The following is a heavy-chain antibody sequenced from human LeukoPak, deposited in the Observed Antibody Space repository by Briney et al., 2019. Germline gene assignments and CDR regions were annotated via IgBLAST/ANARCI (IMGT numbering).Heavy chain of an antibody. Sequence: PGGSLRLSCAASRSFFSSYAMHWVRQAPGKGLEWLAVISSDGTNKYYADSVKGRFTISRDNSKNTLYLQMNSLRVEDTAVYYCARTGLYAIPSTSPVYGYWGQGTLVTVSS. CDR2: ISSDGTNK. CDR3: ARTGLYAIPSTSPVYGY. D-gene: IGHD2-8*01. V-gene: IGHV3-30-3*01. J-gene: IGHJ4*02. CDR1: RSFFSSYA.